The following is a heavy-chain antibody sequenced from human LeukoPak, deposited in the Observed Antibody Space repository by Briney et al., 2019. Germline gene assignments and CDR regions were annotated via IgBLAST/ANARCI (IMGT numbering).Heavy chain of an antibody. CDR3: ARDQGTGGGYYYYGMDV. J-gene: IGHJ6*04. D-gene: IGHD1-14*01. V-gene: IGHV1-69*13. Sequence: SVKVSCKASGGTFSSYAISWVRRAPGQGLEWMGGIIPIFGTANYAQKFQGRVTITADESTSTAYMELSSLRSEDTAVYYCARDQGTGGGYYYYGMDVWGKGTTVTDSS. CDR1: GGTFSSYA. CDR2: IIPIFGTA.